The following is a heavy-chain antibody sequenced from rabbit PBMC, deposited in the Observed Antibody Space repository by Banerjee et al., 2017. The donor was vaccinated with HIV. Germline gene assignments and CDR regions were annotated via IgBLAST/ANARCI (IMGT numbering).Heavy chain of an antibody. V-gene: IGHV1S45*01. CDR3: AREKDGGAHGNVDL. J-gene: IGHJ4*01. D-gene: IGHD3-1*01. Sequence: SGGGLVQPEGSLTLTCTASGFSFSNKYVMCWVRQAPGKGLEWIACINTSSGNTVYATWAKGRFTISKTSWTTVTLQMTSLTAADTATYFCAREKDGGAHGNVDLWGPGTLVTVS. CDR1: GFSFSNKYV. CDR2: INTSSGNT.